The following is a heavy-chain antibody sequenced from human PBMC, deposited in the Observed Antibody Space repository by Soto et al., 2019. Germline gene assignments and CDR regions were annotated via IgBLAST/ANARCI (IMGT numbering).Heavy chain of an antibody. CDR1: GGSVNGHY. V-gene: IGHV4-34*01. Sequence: SETLSLTCAVYGGSVNGHYWNWIRQPPGKGLEWIGEINHTGGTHYNPSLKSRVTMSVDTSKNQFSLRLSSVTAADTAIYYCATRITVFGLLIPPFDPWGQGTQVTVSS. D-gene: IGHD3-3*01. CDR3: ATRITVFGLLIPPFDP. J-gene: IGHJ5*02. CDR2: INHTGGT.